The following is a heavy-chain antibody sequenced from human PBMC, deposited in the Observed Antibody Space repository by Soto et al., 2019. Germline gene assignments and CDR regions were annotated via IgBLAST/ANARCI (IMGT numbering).Heavy chain of an antibody. CDR1: GFSFNSFV. J-gene: IGHJ4*02. D-gene: IGHD3-22*01. CDR2: ISGDGYST. Sequence: EVQLLESGGGLVQPGGSLRLSCAASGFSFNSFVMSWVRQAPGKGLEWVSAISGDGYSTYYADSVKGRFTVSRDNSNNTHYLQMDSLRAEDTAVYYSAKSSGYYDSRARFDYWGQGSLVTVSS. V-gene: IGHV3-23*01. CDR3: AKSSGYYDSRARFDY.